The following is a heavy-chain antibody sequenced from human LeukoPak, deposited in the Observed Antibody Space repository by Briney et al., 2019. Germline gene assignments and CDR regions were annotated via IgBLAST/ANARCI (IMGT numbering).Heavy chain of an antibody. V-gene: IGHV3-23*01. CDR2: ISGSGGST. CDR3: AKGRYSSSHYIGDY. CDR1: GFTFSSYA. Sequence: GGSLRLSCAASGFTFSSYAMSWVRQAPGKGLEWVSSISGSGGSTYYADSVKGRFTLSRDNSKTTLYLQMNSLGAEDTAVYYCAKGRYSSSHYIGDYWGQGTLVTVSS. J-gene: IGHJ4*02. D-gene: IGHD6-6*01.